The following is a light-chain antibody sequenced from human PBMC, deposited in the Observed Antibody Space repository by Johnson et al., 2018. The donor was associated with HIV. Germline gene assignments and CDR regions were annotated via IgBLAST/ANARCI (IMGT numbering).Light chain of an antibody. CDR3: GTWDSSLSVPG. J-gene: IGLJ1*01. CDR1: SSNIGNNY. V-gene: IGLV1-51*01. CDR2: DNN. Sequence: QSVLTQPPSVSAAPGQKVSISCSGSSSNIGNNYVSWYQQLPGTAPKLLIYDNNKRPSGIPDRFSGSKSGTSATLGITGLQTGDEADYYCGTWDSSLSVPGVGSGPKVTAL.